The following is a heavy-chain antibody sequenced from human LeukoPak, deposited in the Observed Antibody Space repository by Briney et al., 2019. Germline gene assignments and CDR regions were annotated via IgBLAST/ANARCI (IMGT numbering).Heavy chain of an antibody. Sequence: GGSLRLSCAASEFTFSSYNMNWVRQAPGKGLEWVSSIGSSSKYIYYADSVKGRFTISRDNAKNSLYLQMNSLRAEDTAVYHCAREPFWSGYFSNLHFDYWGRGALVTVSS. CDR3: AREPFWSGYFSNLHFDY. J-gene: IGHJ4*02. D-gene: IGHD3-3*01. CDR1: EFTFSSYN. V-gene: IGHV3-21*01. CDR2: IGSSSKYI.